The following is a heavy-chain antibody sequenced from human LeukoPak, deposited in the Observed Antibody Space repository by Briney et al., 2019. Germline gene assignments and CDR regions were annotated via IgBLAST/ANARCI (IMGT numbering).Heavy chain of an antibody. CDR2: IYYSGST. CDR3: ARDHTPSYGTRSRYFDL. D-gene: IGHD1-1*01. CDR1: GGSISSSSYY. Sequence: PSETLSLTCTVSGGSISSSSYYWGWIRQPPGKGLEWIGSIYYSGSTYYNPTLKSRVTISVDTSKNQFSLKLSSVTAADTAVYYCARDHTPSYGTRSRYFDLWGRGTLVTVSS. V-gene: IGHV4-39*07. J-gene: IGHJ2*01.